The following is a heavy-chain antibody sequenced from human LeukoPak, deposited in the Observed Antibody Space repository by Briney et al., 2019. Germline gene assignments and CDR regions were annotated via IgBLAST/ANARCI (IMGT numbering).Heavy chain of an antibody. CDR2: IYYSGST. Sequence: SETLSLTCTVSGGSISSSSYYWGWIRQPPRKGLEWIGSIYYSGSTYYNPSLKSRVTISVDTSKNQFSLKLSSVTAADTAVYYCARDYSGSYYGDWFDPWGQGTLVTVSS. D-gene: IGHD1-26*01. CDR3: ARDYSGSYYGDWFDP. CDR1: GGSISSSSYY. J-gene: IGHJ5*02. V-gene: IGHV4-39*07.